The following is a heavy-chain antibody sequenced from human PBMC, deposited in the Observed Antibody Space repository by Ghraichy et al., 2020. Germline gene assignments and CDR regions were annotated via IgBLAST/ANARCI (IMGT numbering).Heavy chain of an antibody. V-gene: IGHV4-4*07. CDR2: IYASVGT. D-gene: IGHD7-27*01. Sequence: SETLSLTCTVSGGSISSDYWSWTRQPAGKGLEWIGRIYASVGTNYNPSLKSRLTMSRDTSKNQVSLKLSSVTAADTAVYYCAREVAGLGIDSWGQGTLVTVSS. J-gene: IGHJ4*02. CDR3: AREVAGLGIDS. CDR1: GGSISSDY.